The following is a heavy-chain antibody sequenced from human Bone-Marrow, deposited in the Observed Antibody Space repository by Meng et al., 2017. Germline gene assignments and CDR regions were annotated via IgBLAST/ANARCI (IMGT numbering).Heavy chain of an antibody. D-gene: IGHD3-10*01. CDR2: IKSKTDGGTT. CDR3: ARDIGFGSLDS. CDR1: GFTFSNAW. Sequence: GESLKISCAASGFTFSNAWMSWVRQAPGKGLEWVGRIKSKTDGGTTDYAAPVKGRFTISRDDSKNTLYLQMNSLKTEDTAVYYCARDIGFGSLDSWGQETPVTVSS. J-gene: IGHJ4*02. V-gene: IGHV3-15*01.